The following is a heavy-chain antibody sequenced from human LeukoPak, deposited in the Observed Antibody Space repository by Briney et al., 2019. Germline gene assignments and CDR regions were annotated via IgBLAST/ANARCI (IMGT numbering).Heavy chain of an antibody. J-gene: IGHJ4*02. D-gene: IGHD6-6*01. CDR3: AKGSLRKNIAAIYYFDY. V-gene: IGHV3-30*18. Sequence: GGSLRLSCAASGFTFSSYGMHWVRQAPGKGLEWVAVISYDGSNKYYADSVKGRFTISRDNSKNTLYLQMNSLRAEDTAVYYCAKGSLRKNIAAIYYFDYWGQGTLVTVSS. CDR2: ISYDGSNK. CDR1: GFTFSSYG.